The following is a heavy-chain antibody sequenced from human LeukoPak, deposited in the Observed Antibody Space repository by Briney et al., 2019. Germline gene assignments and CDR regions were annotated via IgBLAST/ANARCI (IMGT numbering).Heavy chain of an antibody. CDR1: GFTFSSYA. Sequence: GGPLRLSCAASGFTFSSYAMNWVRQAPGKGLEWVSTVSGSGGSTYYAGSVKGRFTISRDNSKSTLYLQMNSLRAEDTAVYYCAKSGYSNFFDYWGQGTLVTVSS. V-gene: IGHV3-23*01. J-gene: IGHJ4*02. CDR2: VSGSGGST. D-gene: IGHD4-11*01. CDR3: AKSGYSNFFDY.